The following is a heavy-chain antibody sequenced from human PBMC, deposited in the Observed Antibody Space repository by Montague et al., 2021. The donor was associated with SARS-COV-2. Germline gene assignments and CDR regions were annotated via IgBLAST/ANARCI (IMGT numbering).Heavy chain of an antibody. D-gene: IGHD2-15*01. V-gene: IGHV1-18*01. J-gene: IGHJ3*02. CDR2: ISTYDYKT. CDR3: ARDWYCCGGRCHNTFDI. Sequence: SVKVSCKASGYIFSSYSISWVRQAPGQGLEWMGWISTYDYKTNYAQMVQGRVTVTTDTSTSTVYMELRSLRSDDTAVYYCARDWYCCGGRCHNTFDIWGQGTLVTVSS. CDR1: GYIFSSYS.